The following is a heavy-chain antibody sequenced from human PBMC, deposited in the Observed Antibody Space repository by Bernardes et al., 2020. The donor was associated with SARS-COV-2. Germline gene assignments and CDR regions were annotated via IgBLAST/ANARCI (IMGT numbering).Heavy chain of an antibody. CDR2: IYASGSA. CDR1: GDSITSGAYY. D-gene: IGHD6-13*01. Sequence: SETLSLTCTVSGDSITSGAYYWSWLLQPAGKGLEWIGRIYASGSATYNPSLKSRVTISIGTSNFQFSLNLSSVTAADTAVYYCAREKYRTTWSGWFDPWGQGTLVTVSA. V-gene: IGHV4-61*02. J-gene: IGHJ5*02. CDR3: AREKYRTTWSGWFDP.